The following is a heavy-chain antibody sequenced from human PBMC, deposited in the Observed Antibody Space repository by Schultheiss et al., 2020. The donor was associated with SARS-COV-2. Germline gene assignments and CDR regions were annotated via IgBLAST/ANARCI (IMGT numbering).Heavy chain of an antibody. CDR2: ISYSGNT. V-gene: IGHV4-39*07. CDR3: ARVKKATTGSYGMDV. J-gene: IGHJ6*02. Sequence: SETLSLTCTVSGGSISSSSSYWGWVRQPPGKGLEWLGSISYSGNTYNNPSLKSRVIISIHTSVNQFSLRLSSVTAADTAVYSCARVKKATTGSYGMDVWGRGTTVTVSS. CDR1: GGSISSSSSY. D-gene: IGHD2-8*02.